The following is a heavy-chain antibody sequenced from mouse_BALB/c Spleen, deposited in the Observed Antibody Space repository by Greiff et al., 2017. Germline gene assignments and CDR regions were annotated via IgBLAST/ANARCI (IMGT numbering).Heavy chain of an antibody. V-gene: IGHV5-9-4*01. J-gene: IGHJ2*01. CDR1: GFTFSSYA. CDR2: ISSGGSYT. CDR3: ARKEYGNYFDY. Sequence: EVQVVESGGGLVKPGGSLKLSCAASGFTFSSYAMSWVRQSPEKRLEWVAEISSGGSYTYYPDTVTGRFTISRDNAKNTLYLEMSSLRSEDTAMYYCARKEYGNYFDYWGQGTTLTVSS. D-gene: IGHD2-10*02.